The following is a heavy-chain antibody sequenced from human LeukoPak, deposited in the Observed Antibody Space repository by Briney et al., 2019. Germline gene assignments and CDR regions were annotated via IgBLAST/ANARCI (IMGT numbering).Heavy chain of an antibody. Sequence: GGSLRLSCAASGFTFSSYWMHWVRQAPGKGLEWVANIKQDGSEIYYVDSVKGRFTISRDNAKNTLYLQMNSLRAEDTAVYYCATSAAYRSGGSCYSDWGQGTLVTVSS. CDR1: GFTFSSYW. V-gene: IGHV3-7*01. D-gene: IGHD2-15*01. CDR3: ATSAAYRSGGSCYSD. CDR2: IKQDGSEI. J-gene: IGHJ4*02.